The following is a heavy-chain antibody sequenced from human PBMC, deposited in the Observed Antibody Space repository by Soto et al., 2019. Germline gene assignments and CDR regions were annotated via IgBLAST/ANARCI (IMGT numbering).Heavy chain of an antibody. J-gene: IGHJ6*02. CDR2: INPNSGGT. CDR1: GYTLAGYY. Sequence: ASVKVSCKASGYTLAGYYMRWVRQATRQGLEWMGWINPNSGGTNYAQKFQGWVTMTRDTSISTAYMELSRLRSDDTAVYYCARDRYCSSTSCYAENYYYYGMDVWGQGTTVTVSS. V-gene: IGHV1-2*04. CDR3: ARDRYCSSTSCYAENYYYYGMDV. D-gene: IGHD2-2*01.